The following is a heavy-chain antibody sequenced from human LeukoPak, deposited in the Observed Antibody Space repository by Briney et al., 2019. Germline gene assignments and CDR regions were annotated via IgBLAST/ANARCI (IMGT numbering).Heavy chain of an antibody. Sequence: PGGSLRLSCAASGFTFSSYAMSWVRQAPGKGLEWVSAISGSGGSTYYADYVKGRFTISGDNSKNTLYLQMNSLRAEDTAVYYCAKGKPHVLLWFGELSFFDPWGQGTLVTVSS. D-gene: IGHD3-10*01. CDR3: AKGKPHVLLWFGELSFFDP. V-gene: IGHV3-23*01. J-gene: IGHJ5*02. CDR1: GFTFSSYA. CDR2: ISGSGGST.